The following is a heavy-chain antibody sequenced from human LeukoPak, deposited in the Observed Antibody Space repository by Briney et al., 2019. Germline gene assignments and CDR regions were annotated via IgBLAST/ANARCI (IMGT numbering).Heavy chain of an antibody. CDR3: ASGRGYSGYIDY. CDR2: VSPSGDT. Sequence: GGSLRLSCAASGFIFSDYHMYWVRQPTGKGLEWVSTVSPSGDTYYPGSVQGRFTISRDNAGTSFFLQIDSLTAGDTAVYYCASGRGYSGYIDYSGQGALVTVSS. J-gene: IGHJ4*02. V-gene: IGHV3-13*01. CDR1: GFIFSDYH. D-gene: IGHD5-12*01.